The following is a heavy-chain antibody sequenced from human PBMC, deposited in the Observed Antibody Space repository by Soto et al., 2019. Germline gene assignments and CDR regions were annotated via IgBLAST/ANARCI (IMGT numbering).Heavy chain of an antibody. D-gene: IGHD4-17*01. CDR1: GGSISSSNYY. V-gene: IGHV4-39*01. CDR2: IFYSGYT. CDR3: ARSGYYADFYFDF. Sequence: PSETLSLTCTVSGGSISSSNYYWGWIRQPPGKGLEWIGSIFYSGYTYYNPSLKSRVTISVDTSKNQFSLKLNSVTAADTAVYYCARSGYYADFYFDFWGQGALVTVS. J-gene: IGHJ4*02.